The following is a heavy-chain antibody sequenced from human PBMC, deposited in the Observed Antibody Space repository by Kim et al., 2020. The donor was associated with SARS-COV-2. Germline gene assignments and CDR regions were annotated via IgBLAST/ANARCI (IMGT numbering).Heavy chain of an antibody. CDR2: IIPIFGTA. CDR1: GGTFSSYA. V-gene: IGHV1-69*13. D-gene: IGHD2-2*01. CDR3: ARVRYCSSTSCYAGDI. Sequence: SVKVSCKASGGTFSSYAISWVRQAPGQGLEWMGGIIPIFGTANYAQKFQGRVTITADESTSTAYMELSSLRSEDTAVYYCARVRYCSSTSCYAGDIWGQGTLVTVSS. J-gene: IGHJ4*02.